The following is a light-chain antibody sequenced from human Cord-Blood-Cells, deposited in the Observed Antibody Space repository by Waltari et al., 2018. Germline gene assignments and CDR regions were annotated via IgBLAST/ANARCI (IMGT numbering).Light chain of an antibody. CDR3: QQYNSYSYT. Sequence: DIQMTQSPSTLSASVGDRVTITCRASQSISIWLAWYQQKPGKAPKLLLYDASSLESGGPSMFSGSGSGTEFTLTISSLQPDYFATYYCQQYNSYSYTFGQGTKLEIK. CDR1: QSISIW. J-gene: IGKJ2*01. V-gene: IGKV1-5*01. CDR2: DAS.